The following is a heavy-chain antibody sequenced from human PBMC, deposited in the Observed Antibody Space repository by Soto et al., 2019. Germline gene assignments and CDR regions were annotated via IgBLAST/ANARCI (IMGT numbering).Heavy chain of an antibody. Sequence: ASVKVSCKASGYTFTSYGISWVRQAPGQGLEWMGWISAYNGNTNYAQKLQGRVTMTTDTSTSTAYMELRSLRSDDTALYYCAKSIAVAGLYDAFDIWGQGTMVTVSS. J-gene: IGHJ3*02. CDR2: ISAYNGNT. CDR3: AKSIAVAGLYDAFDI. D-gene: IGHD6-19*01. CDR1: GYTFTSYG. V-gene: IGHV1-18*01.